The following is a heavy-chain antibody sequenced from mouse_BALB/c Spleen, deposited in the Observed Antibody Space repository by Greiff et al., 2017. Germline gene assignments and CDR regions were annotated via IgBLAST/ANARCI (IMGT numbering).Heavy chain of an antibody. J-gene: IGHJ2*01. CDR1: GYTFTSYW. CDR3: ARGNYADY. D-gene: IGHD2-1*01. Sequence: QVQLQQSGAELARPGASVKLSCKASGYTFTSYWMQWVKQRPGQGLEWIGAIYPGDGDTRYTQKFKGKATLTADKSSSTAYMQLSSLASEDSAVYYCARGNYADYWGQGTTLTVSS. CDR2: IYPGDGDT. V-gene: IGHV1-87*01.